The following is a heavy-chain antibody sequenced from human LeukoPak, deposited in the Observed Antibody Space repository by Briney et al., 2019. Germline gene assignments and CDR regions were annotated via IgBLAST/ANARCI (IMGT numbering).Heavy chain of an antibody. CDR1: GGSISSGSYY. CDR2: IYTSGST. V-gene: IGHV4-61*02. D-gene: IGHD3-10*01. Sequence: RASETLSLTCTVSGGSISSGSYYWSWIRQPAGKGLEWIGRIYTSGSTNYNPSLKSRGTISVDTSKNQFSLKLSSVTAADTAVYYCARTASHFVRGVIRWFDPWGQGTLVTVSS. J-gene: IGHJ5*02. CDR3: ARTASHFVRGVIRWFDP.